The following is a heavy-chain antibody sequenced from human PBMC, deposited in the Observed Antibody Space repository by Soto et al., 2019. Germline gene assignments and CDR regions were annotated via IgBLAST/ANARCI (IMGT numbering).Heavy chain of an antibody. J-gene: IGHJ4*02. V-gene: IGHV4-31*11. CDR3: ARSSTSANYFDY. D-gene: IGHD2-2*01. CDR1: GGSISSGGYS. Sequence: NPSETLSLTCAVSGGSISSGGYSWSWIRQQPGKGLEWIGYIYYSGSTYYNPSLKSRVTISVDTSKNQFSLKLSSVTAADTAVYYCARSSTSANYFDYWGQGTLVTVSS. CDR2: IYYSGST.